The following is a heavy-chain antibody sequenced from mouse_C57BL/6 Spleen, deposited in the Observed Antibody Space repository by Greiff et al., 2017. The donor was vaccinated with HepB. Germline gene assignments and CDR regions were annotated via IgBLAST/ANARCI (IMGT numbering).Heavy chain of an antibody. J-gene: IGHJ3*01. V-gene: IGHV2-6*01. Sequence: VKLVESGPGLVAPSQSLSITCTVSGFSLTSYGVDWVRQSPGKGLEWLGVIWGVGSTNYNSALKSRLSISKDNSKSQVFLKMNSLQTDDTAMYYCASENDYDAPFAYWGQGTLVTVSA. CDR2: IWGVGST. CDR3: ASENDYDAPFAY. D-gene: IGHD2-4*01. CDR1: GFSLTSYG.